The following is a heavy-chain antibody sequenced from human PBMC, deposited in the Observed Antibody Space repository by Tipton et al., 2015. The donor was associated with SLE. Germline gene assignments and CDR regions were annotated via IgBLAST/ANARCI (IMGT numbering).Heavy chain of an antibody. V-gene: IGHV4-39*07. CDR2: IYYSGRT. Sequence: TLSLTCTVSGGSISRSSHYWGWIRQPPGKGLEWIGSIYYSGRTYYNSPLKSRVTISVDTSKNQFSLKLSSVTDADTAVYYCARKGQYQGWFDPWGQGTLVTVSS. J-gene: IGHJ5*02. CDR1: GGSISRSSHY. CDR3: ARKGQYQGWFDP. D-gene: IGHD2-2*01.